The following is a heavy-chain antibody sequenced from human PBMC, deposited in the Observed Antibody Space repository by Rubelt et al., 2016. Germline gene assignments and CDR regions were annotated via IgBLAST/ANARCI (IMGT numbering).Heavy chain of an antibody. Sequence: QVQLQQWGAGLLKPSETLSLTCAVYGGSFSGYYWSWIRQPPGKGLEWIGSIYYSGRTYYKPSLKSRGTIAVDTSKNQFSLKLGSVTAAYNAVYYCAGRNSAEYWGQGTLVTVSS. V-gene: IGHV4-34*01. CDR3: AGRNSAEY. CDR2: IYYSGRT. J-gene: IGHJ4*02. D-gene: IGHD4-23*01. CDR1: GGSFSGYY.